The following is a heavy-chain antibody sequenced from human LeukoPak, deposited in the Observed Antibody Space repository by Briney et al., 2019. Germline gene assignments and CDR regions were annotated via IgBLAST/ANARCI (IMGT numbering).Heavy chain of an antibody. CDR1: GGSISNGSYY. CDR3: ARDREGISDY. V-gene: IGHV4-61*02. CDR2: IYTSGST. D-gene: IGHD3-3*02. Sequence: PSQTLSLTCTVSGGSISNGSYYWSWIRQPAGKGLEWIGRIYTSGSTNYNPSLKSRVTISVDTSKNQFSLKLSSVTAADTAVYYCARDREGISDYWGQGTLVTVSS. J-gene: IGHJ4*02.